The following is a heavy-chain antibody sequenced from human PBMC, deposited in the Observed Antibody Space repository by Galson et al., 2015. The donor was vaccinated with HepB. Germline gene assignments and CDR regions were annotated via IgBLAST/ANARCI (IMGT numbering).Heavy chain of an antibody. J-gene: IGHJ6*03. CDR1: GFTFSNAW. D-gene: IGHD2-2*01. Sequence: SLRLSCAASGFTFSNAWMSWVRQAPGKGLEWVGRIKSNTDGGTTDYAAPVKGRFTISRDDSKNTLYLQMNSLKTEDTAVYYCTTAVKEYQLPHYYYYYMDVWGKGTTVTVSS. V-gene: IGHV3-15*01. CDR3: TTAVKEYQLPHYYYYYMDV. CDR2: IKSNTDGGTT.